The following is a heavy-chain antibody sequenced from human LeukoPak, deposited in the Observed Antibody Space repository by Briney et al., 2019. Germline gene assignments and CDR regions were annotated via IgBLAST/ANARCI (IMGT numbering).Heavy chain of an antibody. V-gene: IGHV5-51*01. CDR3: ARESHGDFLDY. D-gene: IGHD4-17*01. CDR2: IYPGDSDT. J-gene: IGHJ4*02. Sequence: KSGESLKISCKGSGYSFTSYWIGWVRQMPGKGLEWMGIIYPGDSDTRYSPSFQGQVTISVDKSVSTAYLQWSSLRASDTAIYYCARESHGDFLDYWGQGALVTVSS. CDR1: GYSFTSYW.